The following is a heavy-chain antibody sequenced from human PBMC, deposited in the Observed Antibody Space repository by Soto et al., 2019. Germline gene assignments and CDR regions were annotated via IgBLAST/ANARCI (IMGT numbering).Heavy chain of an antibody. CDR3: AKGVATRYRFGHDAFDI. D-gene: IGHD5-18*01. V-gene: IGHV3-30*18. CDR2: ISFDGSDK. J-gene: IGHJ3*02. CDR1: GFTFRTYG. Sequence: QVQLVESGGGVVQPGTSLRLSCAASGFTFRTYGIHWVRQAPGKGLEWVAVISFDGSDKYYAGSVKGRFTISRDNSKNTLYLQMNSLRVEDTAVYYCAKGVATRYRFGHDAFDIWGQGTMVTVSS.